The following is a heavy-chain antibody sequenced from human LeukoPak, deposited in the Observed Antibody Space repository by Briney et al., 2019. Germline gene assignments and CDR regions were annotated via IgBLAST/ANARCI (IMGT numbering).Heavy chain of an antibody. D-gene: IGHD6-6*01. J-gene: IGHJ4*02. V-gene: IGHV4-34*01. CDR1: GGSFSGYY. CDR3: ARHRYSSSSGGLGY. Sequence: SETLSLTCAVYGGSFSGYYWSWIRQPPGKGLEWIGEINHSGSTNYNPSLKSRVTISVDTSKNQFSLKLSSVTAADTAVYYCARHRYSSSSGGLGYWGQGTLVTVSS. CDR2: INHSGST.